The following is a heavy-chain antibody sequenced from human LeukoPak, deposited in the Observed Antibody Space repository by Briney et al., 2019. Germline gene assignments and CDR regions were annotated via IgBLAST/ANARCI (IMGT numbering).Heavy chain of an antibody. J-gene: IGHJ4*02. CDR3: ARGDYHPDY. Sequence: ASVKVSCKASGGTFSSYAISWVRQAPGQGLEWMGGIIPIFGTANYAQKFQGRVTITADESTSTAYMELRSLRSDDMAVYYCARGDYHPDYWGQGTLVTVSS. CDR1: GGTFSSYA. D-gene: IGHD4-17*01. V-gene: IGHV1-69*13. CDR2: IIPIFGTA.